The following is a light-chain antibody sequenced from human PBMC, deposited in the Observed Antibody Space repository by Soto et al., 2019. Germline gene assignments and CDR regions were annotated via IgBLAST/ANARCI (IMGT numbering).Light chain of an antibody. CDR1: QSISSW. V-gene: IGKV1-5*03. CDR2: KAS. CDR3: QQYNSYWLP. Sequence: DIKITQAPSTLYASIGDRVTITCRASQSISSWLAWYQQKPGKAPKLLIYKASSLESGVPSRFSGSGSGTEFTLTISCLHPDDIATDSRQQYNSYWLPLVGGTKVDIK. J-gene: IGKJ4*01.